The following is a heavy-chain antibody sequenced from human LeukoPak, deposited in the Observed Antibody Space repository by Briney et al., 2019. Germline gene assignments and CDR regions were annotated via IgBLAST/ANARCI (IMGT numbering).Heavy chain of an antibody. J-gene: IGHJ5*02. D-gene: IGHD3-10*01. V-gene: IGHV4-34*01. CDR2: INHSGST. CDR3: ARVLPPVRARAFISMIRGATTGPYNWFDP. CDR1: GESFNDYF. Sequence: SETLSLTCAVYGESFNDYFWSWIRPPPGKGLEWIGEINHSGSTNYNSSLKSRVTVSVDTSKNQFSLKLNSVTAADTAVYYCARVLPPVRARAFISMIRGATTGPYNWFDPWGQGTLVTVSS.